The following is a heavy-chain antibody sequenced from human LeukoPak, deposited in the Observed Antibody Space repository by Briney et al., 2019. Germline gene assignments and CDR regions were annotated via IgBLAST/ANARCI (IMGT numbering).Heavy chain of an antibody. CDR3: ASGGYDYRRFDY. CDR2: IYYSGST. CDR1: GDSISGYY. D-gene: IGHD5-12*01. V-gene: IGHV4-59*01. J-gene: IGHJ4*02. Sequence: PSETLSLTCTVSGDSISGYYWSWIRQPPGKGLEWIGYIYYSGSTNYNPSLKSRVTISVDTSKNQFSLKLSSVTAADTAVYYCASGGYDYRRFDYWGQGTLVTVSS.